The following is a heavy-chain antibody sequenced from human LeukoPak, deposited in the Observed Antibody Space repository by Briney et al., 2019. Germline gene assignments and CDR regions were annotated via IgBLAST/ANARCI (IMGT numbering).Heavy chain of an antibody. CDR1: GYNFTTYW. CDR2: IYPGDSDT. D-gene: IGHD3-10*01. Sequence: GESLKISCKGSGYNFTTYWIGWVRQMPGKGLEWMGIIYPGDSDTRYSPSFQGQVTMSADKSITTAYLQWSSLKASDTAIYYCARLGKTPYGAGSRGLDVWGQGTTVTVS. J-gene: IGHJ6*02. CDR3: ARLGKTPYGAGSRGLDV. V-gene: IGHV5-51*01.